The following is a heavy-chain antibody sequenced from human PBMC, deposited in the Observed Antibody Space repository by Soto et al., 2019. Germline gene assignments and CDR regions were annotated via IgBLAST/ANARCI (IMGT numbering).Heavy chain of an antibody. CDR2: IYSGGST. D-gene: IGHD5-12*01. CDR1: GFTVSSNY. Sequence: GGSLRLSCAASGFTVSSNYMSWVRQAPGKGLEWVSVIYSGGSTYYADSVKGRFTISRDNSKNTLYLQMNSLRAEDTAVYYCARWRPTIHYAFDIWGQGTMVTVSS. V-gene: IGHV3-66*01. CDR3: ARWRPTIHYAFDI. J-gene: IGHJ3*02.